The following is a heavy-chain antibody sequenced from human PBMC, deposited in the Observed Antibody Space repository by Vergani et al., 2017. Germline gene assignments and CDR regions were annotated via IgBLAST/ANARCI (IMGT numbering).Heavy chain of an antibody. CDR2: FDWDEDK. D-gene: IGHD3-16*01. Sequence: QVTFKESGPALVNPRQALTLTCTFSGFSLTSSGMRVSWSRQSPGNALEWLACFDWDEDKFYSASLKTRLDISKDLSNDLVVLTMTNMGTADTGTYYCARTGGGSAYRSSLYYFDFWGQGTLVTVSS. CDR1: GFSLTSSGMR. J-gene: IGHJ4*02. V-gene: IGHV2-70*04. CDR3: ARTGGGSAYRSSLYYFDF.